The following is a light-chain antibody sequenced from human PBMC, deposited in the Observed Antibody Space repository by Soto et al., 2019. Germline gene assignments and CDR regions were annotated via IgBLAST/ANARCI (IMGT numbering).Light chain of an antibody. CDR1: SSDVGGYNY. CDR3: SSYTSSSTPHVV. V-gene: IGLV2-14*01. J-gene: IGLJ2*01. CDR2: DVS. Sequence: QSVLTQPASVSGSPGQSITISCTGTSSDVGGYNYVSWYQQHPGKAPKLMIYDVSNQPSGVSNRFSGSKSGNTASLTISGLQAEDEADYYCSSYTSSSTPHVVFGGGTQLTVL.